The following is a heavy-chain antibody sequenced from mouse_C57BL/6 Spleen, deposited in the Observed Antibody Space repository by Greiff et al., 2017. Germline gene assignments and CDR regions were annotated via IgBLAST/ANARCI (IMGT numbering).Heavy chain of an antibody. V-gene: IGHV1-82*01. CDR3: AINWDY. CDR2: IYPGDGDT. Sequence: QVQLQQSGPELVKPGASVKISCKASSYAFSSSWMNWVKQRPGKGLEWIGRIYPGDGDTNYNGKFKGKATLTADKSSSTAYMQLSSLTSEDSAVYFCAINWDYWGQGTTLTVSS. CDR1: SYAFSSSW. D-gene: IGHD4-1*01. J-gene: IGHJ2*01.